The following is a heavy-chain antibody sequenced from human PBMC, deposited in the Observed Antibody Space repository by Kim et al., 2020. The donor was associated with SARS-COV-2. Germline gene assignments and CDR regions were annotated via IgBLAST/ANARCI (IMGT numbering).Heavy chain of an antibody. CDR3: AREISSGWYGVVGY. V-gene: IGHV3-21*01. Sequence: YADSVRGRFTISRDNAKNSLYLQMNSLRAEDTAVYYCAREISSGWYGVVGYWGQGTLVTVSS. J-gene: IGHJ4*02. D-gene: IGHD6-19*01.